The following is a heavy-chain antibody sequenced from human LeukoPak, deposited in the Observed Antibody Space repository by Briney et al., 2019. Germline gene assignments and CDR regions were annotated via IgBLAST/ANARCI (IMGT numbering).Heavy chain of an antibody. CDR2: IYHSGST. V-gene: IGHV4-38-2*01. CDR3: ARIPDLDYYDSSGYFYGAFDI. J-gene: IGHJ3*02. D-gene: IGHD3-22*01. Sequence: PSETLSLTRAVSGYSISSGYYWGWIRQPPGKGLEWIGSIYHSGSTYYNPSLKSRVTISVDTSKNQFSLKLSSVTAADTAVYYCARIPDLDYYDSSGYFYGAFDIWGQGTMVTVSS. CDR1: GYSISSGYY.